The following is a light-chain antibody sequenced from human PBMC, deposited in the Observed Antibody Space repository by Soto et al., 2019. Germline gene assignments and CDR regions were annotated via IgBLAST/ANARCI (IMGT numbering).Light chain of an antibody. J-gene: IGKJ4*01. CDR2: DAS. Sequence: EIVLTQSPATLSLSPGERATLSCRASQSVSSYLAWYQQKPSQAPRLLIYDASNRATGIPARFSGSVSGTDFTLTISRVEPEDFGVYYCQQYGNAPLAFGGGTKVDIK. CDR3: QQYGNAPLA. CDR1: QSVSSY. V-gene: IGKV3-11*01.